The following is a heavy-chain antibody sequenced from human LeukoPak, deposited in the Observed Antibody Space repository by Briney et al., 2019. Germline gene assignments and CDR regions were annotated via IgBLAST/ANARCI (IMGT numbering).Heavy chain of an antibody. D-gene: IGHD5-24*01. CDR1: GGSFSGYY. CDR3: ARGGRDGYNYYYYYYMDV. V-gene: IGHV4-34*01. J-gene: IGHJ6*03. CDR2: INHSGST. Sequence: PSETLSLTCAAYGGSFSGYYWSWIRQPPGKGLEWIGEINHSGSTNYNPSLKSRVTISVDTSKNQFSLKLSSVTAADTAVYYCARGGRDGYNYYYYYYMDVWGKGTTVTVSS.